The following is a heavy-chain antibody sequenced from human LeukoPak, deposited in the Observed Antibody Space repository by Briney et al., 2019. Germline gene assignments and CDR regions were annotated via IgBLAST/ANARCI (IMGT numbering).Heavy chain of an antibody. CDR1: GFTFTRYS. V-gene: IGHV3-48*04. J-gene: IGHJ4*02. CDR2: ISSSSSTI. CDR3: ARDGGATLVRGVITFDY. Sequence: GGSLRLSCAASGFTFTRYSMTWVRQAPGKGLEWVSYISSSSSTIHYADSVKGRFTISRENTKNSLYLQMNSLRAEDTAVYYCARDGGATLVRGVITFDYWGQGTLVTVSS. D-gene: IGHD3-10*01.